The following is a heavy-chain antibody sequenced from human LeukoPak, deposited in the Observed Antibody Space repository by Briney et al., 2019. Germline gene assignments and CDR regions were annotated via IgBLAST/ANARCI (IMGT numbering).Heavy chain of an antibody. V-gene: IGHV3-23*01. J-gene: IGHJ5*02. Sequence: GGSLRLSCVASGFTFSGFSMSWVRQPPGRGLEWVSVIASGGDITYYADSVKGRFTISRDNSKSTLYLQLNSLRAEDTALYYCARDRYCSGGSCSSVRFDPWGQGTLVTVSS. CDR2: IASGGDIT. CDR3: ARDRYCSGGSCSSVRFDP. CDR1: GFTFSGFS. D-gene: IGHD2-15*01.